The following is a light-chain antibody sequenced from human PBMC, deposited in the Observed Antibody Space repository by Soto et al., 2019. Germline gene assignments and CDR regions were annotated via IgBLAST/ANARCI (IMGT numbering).Light chain of an antibody. CDR3: QQYNNWPGT. V-gene: IGKV3-15*01. J-gene: IGKJ1*01. CDR2: VAS. CDR1: QSVSSN. Sequence: IVRTPSPATLSVSPGERATLSCMASQSVSSNLAWYQHKPGQAPRLLIYVASTMDTGIPARFSGSGSGTEFTLTISSLQSEDFALYYCQQYNNWPGTFGQGTKVDIK.